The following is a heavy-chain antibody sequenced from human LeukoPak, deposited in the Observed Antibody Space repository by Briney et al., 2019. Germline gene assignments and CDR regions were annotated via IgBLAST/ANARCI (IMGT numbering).Heavy chain of an antibody. Sequence: VASVKVSCKVAGNTLSELPIHWVRQAPGKGLEWMAGYEPEDDGTIYAQVFEGRVSLTEDSSTDTAYMELSGLTSDDTAVYYCATVTTPYYGLDVWGQGTAVTVSS. CDR3: ATVTTPYYGLDV. J-gene: IGHJ6*02. CDR2: YEPEDDGT. D-gene: IGHD2-21*01. CDR1: GNTLSELP. V-gene: IGHV1-24*01.